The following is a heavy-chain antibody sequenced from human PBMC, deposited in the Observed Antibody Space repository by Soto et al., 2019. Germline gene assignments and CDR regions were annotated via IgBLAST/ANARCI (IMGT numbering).Heavy chain of an antibody. J-gene: IGHJ6*02. CDR1: GGTFSSRS. CDR3: ETGSFTSTGGRIGYHYNAMDV. D-gene: IGHD1-1*01. CDR2: SIPIFGPA. Sequence: SVKVSCKSSGGTFSSRSSNWVRQAPGQGLEWMGGSIPIFGPANFAKKFQGRVTITADESTTTAYMELSSLTSEDTAVYYCETGSFTSTGGRIGYHYNAMDVWGQGTTVTVSS. V-gene: IGHV1-69*13.